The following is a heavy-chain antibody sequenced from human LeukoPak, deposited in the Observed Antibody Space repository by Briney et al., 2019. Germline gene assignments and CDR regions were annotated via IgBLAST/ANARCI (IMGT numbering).Heavy chain of an antibody. J-gene: IGHJ5*02. V-gene: IGHV4-59*01. CDR3: ARGGYYGSGNDFRFDP. Sequence: SETLSLTCTVSGGSISSYYWSWIRQSPGKGLECIGYIHYTGSTNYNPSLKSRVTTSVETSKNQFSLKLKSVTAADTAVYYCARGGYYGSGNDFRFDPWGQGTLVTVPS. D-gene: IGHD3-10*01. CDR2: IHYTGST. CDR1: GGSISSYY.